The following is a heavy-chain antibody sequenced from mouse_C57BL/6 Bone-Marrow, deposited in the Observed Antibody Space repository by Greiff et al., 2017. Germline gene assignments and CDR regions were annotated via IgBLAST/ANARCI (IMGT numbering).Heavy chain of an antibody. CDR3: AVVDYSYGSTGCYY. Sequence: VQLQQSGAELVMPGASVKMSCKASGYTFTSYWMHWVKQRPGQGLEWIGEIDPSDSYTNYNQKFKGKATLTVDKSSSAAYMQLNSLTSETTAVYDCAVVDYSYGSTGCYYWCQGTTLTVSS. V-gene: IGHV1-69*01. CDR2: IDPSDSYT. J-gene: IGHJ2*01. CDR1: GYTFTSYW. D-gene: IGHD1-1*01.